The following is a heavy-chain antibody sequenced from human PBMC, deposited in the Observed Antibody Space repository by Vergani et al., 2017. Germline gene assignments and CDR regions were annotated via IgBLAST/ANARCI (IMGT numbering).Heavy chain of an antibody. CDR3: ARIRYSGYDYYFDY. J-gene: IGHJ4*02. CDR2: IFSNDEK. Sequence: QVTLKESGPVLVKPTETLTLTCTVSGFSLSNARMGVSWIRQPPGKALEWLAHIFSNDEKSYSTSLKSRLTISKDTSKSQVFLTMTNMDPVDTATYYCARIRYSGYDYYFDYWGQGTLVTVSS. CDR1: GFSLSNARMG. D-gene: IGHD5-12*01. V-gene: IGHV2-26*01.